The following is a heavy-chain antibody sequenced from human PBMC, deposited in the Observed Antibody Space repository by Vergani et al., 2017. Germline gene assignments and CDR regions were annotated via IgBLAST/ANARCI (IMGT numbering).Heavy chain of an antibody. CDR1: GGSFTSYH. CDR2: IDHTGRP. D-gene: IGHD4-11*01. V-gene: IGHV4-34*01. J-gene: IGHJ6*03. Sequence: QVQLQQWGGGLLKPSETLALTCVVNGGSFTSYHWTWIRQSPGEGLEWVGDIDHTGRPDYNPSLKSRLTMSVDNSRNQFSLTLNSGTATDTAIYFCARVNTEXNGHLYYYYYMDVWGQGTAVTVS. CDR3: ARVNTEXNGHLYYYYYMDV.